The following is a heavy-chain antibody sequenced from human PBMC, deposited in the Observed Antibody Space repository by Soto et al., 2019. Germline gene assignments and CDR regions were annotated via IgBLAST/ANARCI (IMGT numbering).Heavy chain of an antibody. CDR2: IYCSGST. CDR3: ARARRSDYDFWSGSRYVPSDAFDI. CDR1: GGSISSGGYY. Sequence: SETLSLTCTVSGGSISSGGYYWSWIRQHPGKGLEWIGYIYCSGSTYYNPSLKSRVTISVDTSKNQFSLKLSSVTAAETAVYYCARARRSDYDFWSGSRYVPSDAFDIWGQGTMVTVSS. D-gene: IGHD3-3*01. V-gene: IGHV4-31*03. J-gene: IGHJ3*02.